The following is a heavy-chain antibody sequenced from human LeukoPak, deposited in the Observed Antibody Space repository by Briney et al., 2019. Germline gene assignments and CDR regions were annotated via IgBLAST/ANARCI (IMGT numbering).Heavy chain of an antibody. Sequence: ASVKVSCKASGYTFTSYGISWVRQAPGQGLEWMGWISAYNGNTNYAQKLQGRVTMTTDTSTSTAYMELRSLRSDDTAVYYCARDRRGRYFDNDWFDPWGQGTLVTVSS. J-gene: IGHJ5*02. V-gene: IGHV1-18*04. CDR1: GYTFTSYG. CDR3: ARDRRGRYFDNDWFDP. D-gene: IGHD3-9*01. CDR2: ISAYNGNT.